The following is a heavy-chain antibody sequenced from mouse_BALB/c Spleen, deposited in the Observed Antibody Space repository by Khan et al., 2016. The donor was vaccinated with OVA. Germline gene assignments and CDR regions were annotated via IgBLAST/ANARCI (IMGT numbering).Heavy chain of an antibody. D-gene: IGHD2-10*01. CDR3: ARPPYFSYVMVY. Sequence: QIQLVQSGPELKKPGETVKISCKASGYTFTNYGLNWVKQAPGKGLQWMGWINTNTGEPTYAVDFKGRFAFSLETSASTAYLQINNLKNEDTATXFCARPPYFSYVMVYWGQGTSVTGSS. J-gene: IGHJ4*01. CDR2: INTNTGEP. CDR1: GYTFTNYG. V-gene: IGHV9-3-1*01.